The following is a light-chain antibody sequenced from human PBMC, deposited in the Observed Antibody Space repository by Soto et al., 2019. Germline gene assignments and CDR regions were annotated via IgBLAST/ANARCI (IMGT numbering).Light chain of an antibody. CDR3: HQYGSSPQT. V-gene: IGKV3-15*01. CDR2: RSY. J-gene: IGKJ1*01. CDR1: QSISSN. Sequence: EVVMTQSPATLSVSPGERATLSCRASQSISSNVAWYQQKPGQAPRLLIFRSYTRASSVPARFSGSGSGTEFTLTISSLQSEDFAVYYCHQYGSSPQTFGRGTKVEIK.